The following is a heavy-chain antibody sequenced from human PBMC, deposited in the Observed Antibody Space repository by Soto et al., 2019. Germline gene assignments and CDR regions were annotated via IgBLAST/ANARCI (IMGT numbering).Heavy chain of an antibody. CDR3: ARDRYSSSWYSGYYYYYGMDV. D-gene: IGHD6-13*01. V-gene: IGHV3-53*01. CDR1: GFTVSSNY. Sequence: GGSLRLSCAASGFTVSSNYMSWVRQAPGKGLEWVSVIYSGGSTYYADSVEGRFTISRDNSKNTLYLQMNSLRAEDTAVYYCARDRYSSSWYSGYYYYYGMDVWGQGTTVTVSS. CDR2: IYSGGST. J-gene: IGHJ6*02.